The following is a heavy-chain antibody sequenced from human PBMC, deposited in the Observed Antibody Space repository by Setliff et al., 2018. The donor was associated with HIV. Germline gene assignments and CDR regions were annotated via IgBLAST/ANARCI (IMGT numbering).Heavy chain of an antibody. V-gene: IGHV4-61*09. Sequence: SETLSLTCTVSGGSISSGSYYWSWIRQPAGKGLEWIGHIYTSGSTNYNPSLKSRVTISSDASRKQFFLRLTSVTAADTAVYYCARHLYYYDSSGYLQPYYYMDVWGKGTTVTVSS. CDR3: ARHLYYYDSSGYLQPYYYMDV. D-gene: IGHD3-22*01. J-gene: IGHJ6*03. CDR1: GGSISSGSYY. CDR2: IYTSGST.